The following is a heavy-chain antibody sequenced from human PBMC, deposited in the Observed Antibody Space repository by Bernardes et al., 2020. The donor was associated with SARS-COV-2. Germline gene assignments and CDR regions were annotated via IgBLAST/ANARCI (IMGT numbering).Heavy chain of an antibody. D-gene: IGHD6-19*01. CDR2: INHSGST. CDR3: ARGRFTQWLVRVARYFDY. J-gene: IGHJ4*02. Sequence: ETLSLTVAVYGGSFSGYYWSWIRQPPGKGLEWIGEINHSGSTNYNPSLKSRVTISVDTSKNQFSLKLSSVTAADTAVYYCARGRFTQWLVRVARYFDYWGQGTLVTVSS. CDR1: GGSFSGYY. V-gene: IGHV4-34*01.